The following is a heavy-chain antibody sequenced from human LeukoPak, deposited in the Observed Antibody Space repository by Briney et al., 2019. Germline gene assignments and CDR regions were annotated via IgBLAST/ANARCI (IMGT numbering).Heavy chain of an antibody. V-gene: IGHV1-46*01. D-gene: IGHD3-3*01. CDR2: INPSGGST. CDR3: ARGGGDFWSGSILGY. J-gene: IGHJ4*02. CDR1: GYTFTSYY. Sequence: ASVKVSCKASGYTFTSYYMHWVRQAPGQGLEWMGIINPSGGSTSYAQKFQGRVTMTRDMSTSTVYMELSSLRSEDTAVYYCARGGGDFWSGSILGYWGQGTLVTVSS.